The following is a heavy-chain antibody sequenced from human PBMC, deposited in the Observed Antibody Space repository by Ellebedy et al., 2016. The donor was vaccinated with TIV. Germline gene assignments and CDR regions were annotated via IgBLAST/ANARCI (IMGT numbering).Heavy chain of an antibody. CDR1: GFTFTNFS. CDR3: ARDRGERGLLSFVDD. CDR2: ISGGLQYL. V-gene: IGHV3-21*01. J-gene: IGHJ4*02. Sequence: PGGSLRLSCTASGFTFTNFSLNWVRKAPGKGLEWVSSISGGLQYLNYAETVRGRFTISRDNARNCLFLQMDSLRAEDTAVYYCARDRGERGLLSFVDDWGQGTLVTVST. D-gene: IGHD3-16*01.